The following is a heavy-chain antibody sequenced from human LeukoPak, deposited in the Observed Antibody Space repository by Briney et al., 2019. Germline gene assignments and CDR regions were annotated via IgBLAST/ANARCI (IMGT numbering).Heavy chain of an antibody. CDR1: GYTFTGYY. CDR2: INPNSGGT. J-gene: IGHJ3*02. Sequence: GASVKVSCKASGYTFTGYYMHWVRQAPGQGLEWMGWINPNSGGTNYAQKFQGWVTMTRDTSISTAYMELSRLRSDDTAVYYCARPNFDCTNGVCLAGSGAFDIWGQGTMVTVSS. V-gene: IGHV1-2*04. CDR3: ARPNFDCTNGVCLAGSGAFDI. D-gene: IGHD2-8*01.